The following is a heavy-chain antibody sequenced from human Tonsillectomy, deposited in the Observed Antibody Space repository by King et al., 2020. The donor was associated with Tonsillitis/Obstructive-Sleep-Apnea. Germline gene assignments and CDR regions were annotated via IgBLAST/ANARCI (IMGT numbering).Heavy chain of an antibody. CDR1: GFTFDDYT. J-gene: IGHJ4*02. V-gene: IGHV3-43*01. Sequence: VQLVESGGVVVQPGGSLRLSCAASGFTFDDYTMHWVRQAPGKGLEWVSLISWDGGSTYYADSVKGRFTISRDNSKNSLYLQMNSLRTEDTALYYCAKARGDTAMVHYFDYWGQGTLVTVSS. CDR3: AKARGDTAMVHYFDY. D-gene: IGHD5-18*01. CDR2: ISWDGGST.